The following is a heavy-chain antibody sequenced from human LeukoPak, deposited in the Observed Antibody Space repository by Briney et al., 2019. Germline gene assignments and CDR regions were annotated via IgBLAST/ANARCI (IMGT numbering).Heavy chain of an antibody. V-gene: IGHV3-23*01. D-gene: IGHD6-13*01. CDR3: ARDPGVAAAGTVGYFDS. CDR1: GFTFSSYA. CDR2: ITGSGGRT. J-gene: IGHJ4*02. Sequence: GGSLRLSCAASGFTFSSYAMNWVRQAPGKGLEWVSAITGSGGRTYYADSVKGRFTISRDNSKNTLYLQMNSLRAEDTAVYYCARDPGVAAAGTVGYFDSWGQGSLVTVSS.